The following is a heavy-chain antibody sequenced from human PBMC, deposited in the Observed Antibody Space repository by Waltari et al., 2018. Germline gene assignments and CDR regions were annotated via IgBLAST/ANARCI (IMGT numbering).Heavy chain of an antibody. V-gene: IGHV4-38-2*02. J-gene: IGHJ4*02. CDR2: IYHSGST. D-gene: IGHD1-1*01. Sequence: QVQLQDSGPGLVKPSQTPSLTCTFSGYSISRGYYWGWIRQPPGKGLEWIGSIYHSGSTYYNPSLKSRVTISVDTSKNQFSLKLSSVTAADTAVYYCARDWNDDYYFDYWGQGTLVTVSS. CDR3: ARDWNDDYYFDY. CDR1: GYSISRGYY.